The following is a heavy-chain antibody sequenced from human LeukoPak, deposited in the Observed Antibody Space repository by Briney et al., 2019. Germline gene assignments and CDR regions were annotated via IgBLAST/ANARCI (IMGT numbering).Heavy chain of an antibody. Sequence: SETLSLNSTVSGGSISSYYWRCIRQPPAPALASLGSFYYSGNTNYNPSLKSRVTISVDTSKSQFSLKLSSVTAADTAVYYCARGLPSWDRVVPTGYGAFDIWGQGTMVTVSS. D-gene: IGHD2-2*01. CDR3: ARGLPSWDRVVPTGYGAFDI. CDR1: GGSISSYY. J-gene: IGHJ3*02. V-gene: IGHV4-59*01. CDR2: FYYSGNT.